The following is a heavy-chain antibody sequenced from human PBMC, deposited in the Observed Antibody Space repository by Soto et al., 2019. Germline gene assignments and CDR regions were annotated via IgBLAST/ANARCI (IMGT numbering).Heavy chain of an antibody. Sequence: QITLKESGPTLVAPTQTLTLTCTFSGFSLSMSGVGVGWSRQPPGKAMEWLALIYWDDDKRYSPSLRSRLTITKDTSKNQVVLTMTNMDPVDTATYYCARELRYCSSTNCPNCFDPWGQGTLVTVSS. CDR2: IYWDDDK. V-gene: IGHV2-5*02. J-gene: IGHJ5*02. D-gene: IGHD2-2*01. CDR1: GFSLSMSGVG. CDR3: ARELRYCSSTNCPNCFDP.